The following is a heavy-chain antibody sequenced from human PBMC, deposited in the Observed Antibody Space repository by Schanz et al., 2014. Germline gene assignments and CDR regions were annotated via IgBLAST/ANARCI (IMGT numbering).Heavy chain of an antibody. D-gene: IGHD3-10*01. Sequence: EVHLLESGGGLVEPGGSLRLSCATSGFSLDIFAVSWVRQAPGKGLEWVSAISGSGGSTYYADSVKGRFTISRDNSKNTLYLQMNSLRAEDTAVYYCARPALWFGDNCFDPCGQGTLVTVSS. CDR2: ISGSGGST. J-gene: IGHJ5*02. CDR3: ARPALWFGDNCFDP. CDR1: GFSLDIFA. V-gene: IGHV3-23*01.